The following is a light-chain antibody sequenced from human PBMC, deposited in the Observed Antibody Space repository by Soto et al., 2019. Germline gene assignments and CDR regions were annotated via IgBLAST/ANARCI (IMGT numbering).Light chain of an antibody. J-gene: IGKJ1*01. CDR3: QRYGSSPPT. Sequence: IVLTQSPGTLSSSPGEITTLSCRASQSISMYLAWYQQKPGQGPRLLIYGASSRATGTPDRFRGSGSGTDFTLTINRLEPEDFALYYCQRYGSSPPTFGQGTKVEIK. CDR2: GAS. CDR1: QSISMY. V-gene: IGKV3-20*01.